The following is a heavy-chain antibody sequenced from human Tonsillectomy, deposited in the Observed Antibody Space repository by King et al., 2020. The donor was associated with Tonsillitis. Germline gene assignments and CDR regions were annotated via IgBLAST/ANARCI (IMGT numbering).Heavy chain of an antibody. V-gene: IGHV1-8*01. D-gene: IGHD2-15*01. CDR1: GYTLTSHD. CDR2: MNPTSGNT. CDR3: ASGRWTKDLGRRLSGYNYYGMDI. J-gene: IGHJ6*02. Sequence: VQLVESGAEVKKPGASVKVSCKASGYTLTSHDINWVRQAPGQGLEWMGWMNPTSGNTGYAQKFQGRVAMTRDTATNTAYMELSILRSEDTAVYYCASGRWTKDLGRRLSGYNYYGMDIWGQGTAVTVSS.